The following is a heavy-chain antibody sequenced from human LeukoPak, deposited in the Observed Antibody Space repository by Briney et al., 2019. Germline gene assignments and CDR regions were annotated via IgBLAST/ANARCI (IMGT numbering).Heavy chain of an antibody. CDR2: INPNSGGT. J-gene: IGHJ3*02. CDR1: GYTFTGYY. V-gene: IGHV1-2*02. Sequence: EASVTVSCKASGYTFTGYYMHWVRQAPGQGLEWMGWINPNSGGTNYAQKFQGRVTMTRDTSISTAYMELSRLRSDDTAVYYCARDLLDSSGWYLAFDIWGQGTMVTVSS. D-gene: IGHD6-19*01. CDR3: ARDLLDSSGWYLAFDI.